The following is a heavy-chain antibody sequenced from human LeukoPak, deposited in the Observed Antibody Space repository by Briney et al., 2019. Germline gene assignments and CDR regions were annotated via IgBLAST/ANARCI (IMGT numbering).Heavy chain of an antibody. Sequence: ASVKVSCKASGYTFTSYGISWVRQAPGQGLEWMGWISAYNGDTNYAQKLQGRVTMTTDTSTSTAYMELRSLRSDDTAVYYCARDPPNYYYMDVWGKGTTVTVSS. V-gene: IGHV1-18*01. CDR3: ARDPPNYYYMDV. CDR1: GYTFTSYG. J-gene: IGHJ6*03. CDR2: ISAYNGDT.